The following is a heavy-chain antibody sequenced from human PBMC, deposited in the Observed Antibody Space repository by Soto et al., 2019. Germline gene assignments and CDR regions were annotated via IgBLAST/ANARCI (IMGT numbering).Heavy chain of an antibody. Sequence: QVQLVESGGGVVQPGRSLRLSCAASGFTFSSYAMHWVRQAPGKGLEWVAVISYDGSNKYYADSVKGRFTISRDNSKYTLYLQMIRLRAEDTAVYYCARVAWSRGAFDYWSQGTQVTVSS. CDR2: ISYDGSNK. D-gene: IGHD2-8*01. V-gene: IGHV3-30*01. CDR3: ARVAWSRGAFDY. J-gene: IGHJ4*02. CDR1: GFTFSSYA.